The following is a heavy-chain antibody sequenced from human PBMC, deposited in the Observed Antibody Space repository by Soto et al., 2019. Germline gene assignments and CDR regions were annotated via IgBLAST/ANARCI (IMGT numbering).Heavy chain of an antibody. CDR3: ASAXAAPYYYSGMDV. J-gene: IGHJ6*02. Sequence: QVQLVQSGAEVRKPGASVKVSCKASGYTFSTSGMSWLRQAPGQGLEWMGWISTYNGDTTDAPKFQDRVTMTSHTSTSTANMELRSLRSXXXAVYYCASAXAAPYYYSGMDVWGQGTRVTVSS. CDR2: ISTYNGDT. V-gene: IGHV1-18*01. D-gene: IGHD2-15*01. CDR1: GYTFSTSG.